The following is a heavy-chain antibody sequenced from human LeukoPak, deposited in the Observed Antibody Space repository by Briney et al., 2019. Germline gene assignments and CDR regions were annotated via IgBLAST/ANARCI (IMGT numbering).Heavy chain of an antibody. CDR3: ARAPRPYGYYYYGMDV. V-gene: IGHV3-48*03. D-gene: IGHD3-10*01. CDR2: ISSSGSTI. Sequence: PGGSLRLSCAASGFTFSSYEMNWVRQAPGKGLEWVSYISSSGSTIYYADSVKGRFTISRDNAKNSLYLQMNSLRAEDTAVYYCARAPRPYGYYYYGMDVWGQGTTVNVSS. J-gene: IGHJ6*02. CDR1: GFTFSSYE.